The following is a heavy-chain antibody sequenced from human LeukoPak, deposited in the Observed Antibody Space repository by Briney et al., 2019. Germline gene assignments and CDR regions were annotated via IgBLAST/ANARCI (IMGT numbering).Heavy chain of an antibody. CDR2: ISGSGGST. V-gene: IGHV3-23*01. J-gene: IGHJ4*02. Sequence: GESLRLSCAASGFTFSSYAMSWVRQAPGKGLEWVSAISGSGGSTYYADSVKGRFTISRDNSKNTLYLQMNSLRAEDTAVYYCAKDLQAAAGPRNYDYWGQGTLVTVSS. CDR3: AKDLQAAAGPRNYDY. D-gene: IGHD6-13*01. CDR1: GFTFSSYA.